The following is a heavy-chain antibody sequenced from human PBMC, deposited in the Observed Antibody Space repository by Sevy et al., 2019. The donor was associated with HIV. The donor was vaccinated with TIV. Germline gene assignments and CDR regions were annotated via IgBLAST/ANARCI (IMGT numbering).Heavy chain of an antibody. D-gene: IGHD3-10*01. CDR3: ARSVYGSGTYLNDY. CDR2: VDPNSGGT. CDR1: GYMFTGYY. V-gene: IGHV1-2*02. J-gene: IGHJ4*02. Sequence: ASVKVSCKASGYMFTGYYVHWVRQAPGQGLEWMGWVDPNSGGTNYGQKFQDRVTMTSDTSISTAYMELSGLRSDATAVYYCARSVYGSGTYLNDYWGQGTLVTVSS.